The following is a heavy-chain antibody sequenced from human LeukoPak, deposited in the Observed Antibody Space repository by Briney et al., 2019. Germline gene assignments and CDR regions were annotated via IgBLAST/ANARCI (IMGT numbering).Heavy chain of an antibody. CDR3: ARWDDSAWAFGN. CDR1: GGSISRYS. CDR2: IAHSGAI. D-gene: IGHD6-19*01. Sequence: XTLSLTCIVSGGSISRYSWNWIRQSPGKGLEWIGYIAHSGAISYKSSLKSRVTISVDTSKNQLSLRLTSVTAADTAVYYCARWDDSAWAFGNWGPGTLVTVSS. V-gene: IGHV4-59*08. J-gene: IGHJ4*02.